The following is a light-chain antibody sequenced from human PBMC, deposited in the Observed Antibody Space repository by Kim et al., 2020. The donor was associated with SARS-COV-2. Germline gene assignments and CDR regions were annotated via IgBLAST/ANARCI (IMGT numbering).Light chain of an antibody. J-gene: IGKJ5*01. CDR1: QSVSSNY. V-gene: IGKV3-20*01. CDR3: QQYGGSPSFT. CDR2: GAS. Sequence: PGDGAALSCRASQSVSSNYLAWYQQRPGQTPRLLIYGASKRADGIPDRFSGSGSGADFTLTISRLEPEDFALYYCQQYGGSPSFTFGQGTRLEIK.